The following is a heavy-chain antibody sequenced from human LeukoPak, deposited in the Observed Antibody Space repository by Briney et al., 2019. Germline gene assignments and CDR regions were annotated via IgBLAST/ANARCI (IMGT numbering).Heavy chain of an antibody. CDR1: GGTFSSYA. CDR3: ARLAITMVRGVTDYYGMDV. V-gene: IGHV1-69*13. J-gene: IGHJ6*02. Sequence: GASVKVSCKASGGTFSSYAISWVRQAPGQGLEWMGGIIPIFGTANYAQKFQGRVTITADGSTSTAYMELSSLRSEDTAVYYCARLAITMVRGVTDYYGMDVWGQGTTVTVSS. D-gene: IGHD3-10*01. CDR2: IIPIFGTA.